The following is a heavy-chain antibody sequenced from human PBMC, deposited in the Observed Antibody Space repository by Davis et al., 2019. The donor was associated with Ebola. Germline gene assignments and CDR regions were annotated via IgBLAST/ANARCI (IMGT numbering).Heavy chain of an antibody. CDR1: GYTFTSYA. J-gene: IGHJ4*02. Sequence: AASVKLSCKASGYTFTSYAMNWVRQPPGQGLEWMGWINTNTGNPTYAHGFTGRFVFSLDTSVSTAYLQISSLKAEDTAVYYCARVDYDILTGYIDYWGQGTLVTVSS. V-gene: IGHV7-4-1*02. CDR2: INTNTGNP. D-gene: IGHD3-9*01. CDR3: ARVDYDILTGYIDY.